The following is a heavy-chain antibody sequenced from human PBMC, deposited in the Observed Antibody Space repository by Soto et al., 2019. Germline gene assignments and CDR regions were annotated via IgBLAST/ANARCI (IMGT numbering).Heavy chain of an antibody. CDR3: AKVYPYHDYGSGNTVG. CDR2: LSGSGGST. J-gene: IGHJ4*02. D-gene: IGHD3-10*01. V-gene: IGHV3-23*01. Sequence: EVQLLESGGGLVQPGGSLRLSCAASGFTFSSYAMSWVRQAPGKGLEWVSALSGSGGSTYYADSVKGRFTISRDNSKNTLYLQMNSLRAEDTAVYYCAKVYPYHDYGSGNTVGWGQGTLVTVSS. CDR1: GFTFSSYA.